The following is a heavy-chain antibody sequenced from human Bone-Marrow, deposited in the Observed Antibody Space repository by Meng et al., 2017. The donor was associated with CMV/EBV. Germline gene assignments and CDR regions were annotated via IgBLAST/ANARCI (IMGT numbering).Heavy chain of an antibody. CDR2: ISYDGSNK. V-gene: IGHV3-30*18. Sequence: FPFRHYGMPWVRQAPGKGLEWVAFISYDGSNKYYADSVKGRFTISRDNSKNTLYLQMNSLRAEDTAVYYCAKDFMIDVWGSYPGLFDYWGQGTLVTVSS. CDR3: AKDFMIDVWGSYPGLFDY. CDR1: FPFRHYG. D-gene: IGHD3-16*02. J-gene: IGHJ4*02.